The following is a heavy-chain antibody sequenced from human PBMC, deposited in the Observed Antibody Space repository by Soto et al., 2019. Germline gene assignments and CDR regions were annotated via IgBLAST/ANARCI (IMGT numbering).Heavy chain of an antibody. CDR2: IYYSGST. CDR1: GGSISSSSYC. V-gene: IGHV4-39*01. Sequence: PSETLSLTCTVSGGSISSSSYCWGWIRQPPGKGLEWIGSIYYSGSTYYNPSLKSRVTISVDTSKNQFSLKLSSVTAADTAVYYCARHRTSMDVWGQGTTVTVSS. CDR3: ARHRTSMDV. J-gene: IGHJ6*02.